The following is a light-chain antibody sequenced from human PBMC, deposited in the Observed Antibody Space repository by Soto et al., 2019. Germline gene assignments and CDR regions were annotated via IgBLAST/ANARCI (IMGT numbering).Light chain of an antibody. CDR2: EVN. CDR1: SSDVGGYNY. V-gene: IGLV2-8*01. J-gene: IGLJ2*01. Sequence: QSALTQPPSASGSPGQSITISCTGTSSDVGGYNYVSWYQQHPGKAPKLIIHEVNKRPSGVPDRFSGSKSGNTASLTVTGLQAEDDAYYYCSSYAGSNILVFGEGTKLTVL. CDR3: SSYAGSNILV.